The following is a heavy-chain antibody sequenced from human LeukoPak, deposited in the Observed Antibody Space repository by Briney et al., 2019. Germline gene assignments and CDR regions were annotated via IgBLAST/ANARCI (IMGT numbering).Heavy chain of an antibody. J-gene: IGHJ3*02. CDR2: ISSSGSTI. CDR3: ARDRYSSSWYEAFDI. D-gene: IGHD6-13*01. Sequence: PGGSLRLSCAASGFTFSDYYMSWIRQAPGKGLEWVSYISSSGSTIYYADSVKGRFTISRDNAKNSLYLQMNSLRAEDTAVYYCARDRYSSSWYEAFDIWGQGAMVTVSS. V-gene: IGHV3-11*01. CDR1: GFTFSDYY.